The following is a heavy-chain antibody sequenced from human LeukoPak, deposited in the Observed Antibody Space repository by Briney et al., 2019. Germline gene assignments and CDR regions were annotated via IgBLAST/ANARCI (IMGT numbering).Heavy chain of an antibody. CDR1: GYTFTDHY. V-gene: IGHV1-2*06. CDR3: ARQLELSPFFDY. CDR2: INPNSGGT. J-gene: IGHJ4*02. Sequence: ASVKVSCKASGYTFTDHYIHWVRQAPGQGLEWMGLINPNSGGTNYAQKFQGRVTMTRDTSISTAYMELSRLRSDETAVYYCARQLELSPFFDYWGQGTLVTVSS. D-gene: IGHD1-26*01.